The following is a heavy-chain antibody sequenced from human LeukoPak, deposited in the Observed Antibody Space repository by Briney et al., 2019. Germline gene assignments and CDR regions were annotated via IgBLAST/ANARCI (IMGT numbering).Heavy chain of an antibody. CDR3: AKGVRLRFAFYFDY. CDR2: ISRDSTYK. CDR1: GFTFSTFN. J-gene: IGHJ4*02. V-gene: IGHV3-21*04. Sequence: GGSLRLSCAASGFTFSTFNMNWVRQAPGKGLEWVSFISRDSTYKYYADSVKGRFTISSESSGNTLYLQMHNLRAEDTAVYYCAKGVRLRFAFYFDYWGQGTLVTVSS. D-gene: IGHD3-10*01.